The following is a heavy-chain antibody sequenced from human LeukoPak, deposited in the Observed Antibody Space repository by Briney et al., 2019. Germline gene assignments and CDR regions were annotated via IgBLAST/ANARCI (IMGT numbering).Heavy chain of an antibody. J-gene: IGHJ3*02. Sequence: GGSLRLSCVASGFTFSNYWMTWVRQTPGKGLEWVANIKQDGSEKQYVDSVKGRFTISRDNVENSLDLQMKSLRAEDTAMYYCVRDPGDNGGSWGAFHIWGQGTMVSVSS. CDR2: IKQDGSEK. V-gene: IGHV3-7*05. CDR3: VRDPGDNGGSWGAFHI. CDR1: GFTFSNYW. D-gene: IGHD2-15*01.